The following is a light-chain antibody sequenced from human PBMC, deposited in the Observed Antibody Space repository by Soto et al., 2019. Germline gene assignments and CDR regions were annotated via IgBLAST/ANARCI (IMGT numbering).Light chain of an antibody. CDR2: DAS. V-gene: IGKV3-11*01. CDR1: QSVSIL. J-gene: IGKJ1*01. Sequence: EIVMTQSPATLSVSPRERATLSCRASQSVSILLAWYQQKPGQAPGLLIYDASNRATGIPARFSGSGSGTDFTLTISSLEPEDFAVYYCQQRSNWPWTFGQGTKVDI. CDR3: QQRSNWPWT.